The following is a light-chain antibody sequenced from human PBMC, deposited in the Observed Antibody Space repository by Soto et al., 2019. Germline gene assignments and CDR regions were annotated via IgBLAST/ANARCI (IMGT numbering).Light chain of an antibody. CDR2: GAS. CDR3: QQYGRTSWT. Sequence: EIVLTQSPGTLSLSPGEGATLSCRASQSVSTNFFAWYQQKPGQAPRVLIYGASTRATGIPDRFSGSGSGTDFTLTISRLEPEDFAVYYCQQYGRTSWTFGQGTKVDIK. V-gene: IGKV3-20*01. CDR1: QSVSTNF. J-gene: IGKJ1*01.